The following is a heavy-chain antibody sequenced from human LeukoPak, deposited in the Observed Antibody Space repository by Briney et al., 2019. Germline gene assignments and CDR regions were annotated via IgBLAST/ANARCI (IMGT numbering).Heavy chain of an antibody. CDR2: INPNNGNT. Sequence: GASVKVSCKACGYTFTSYYMHWVRQAPGQGLEWMGIINPNNGNTNYAQKFQGRVTMTRDTSTGTVYMELSSLKSEDTAVYYCAAEGDYWGQGTLVTVSS. CDR1: GYTFTSYY. CDR3: AAEGDY. V-gene: IGHV1-46*01. J-gene: IGHJ4*02.